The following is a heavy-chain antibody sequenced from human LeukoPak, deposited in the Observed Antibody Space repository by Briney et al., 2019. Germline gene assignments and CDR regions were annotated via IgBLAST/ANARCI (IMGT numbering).Heavy chain of an antibody. CDR2: MNPNSGGT. Sequence: ASVKVSCKASGYTFTSYDINWVRQATGQGLEWMGWMNPNSGGTNYAQKFQGRVTMTRDTSISTAYMELSRLRSDDTAVYYCAREGSSSWYTSWFDPWGQGTLVTVSS. CDR1: GYTFTSYD. V-gene: IGHV1-2*02. J-gene: IGHJ5*02. CDR3: AREGSSSWYTSWFDP. D-gene: IGHD6-13*01.